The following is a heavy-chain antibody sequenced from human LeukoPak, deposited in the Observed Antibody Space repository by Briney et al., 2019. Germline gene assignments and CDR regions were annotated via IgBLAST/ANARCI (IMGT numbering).Heavy chain of an antibody. CDR2: IYYSGST. D-gene: IGHD3-10*01. CDR1: GGSISSSSYY. J-gene: IGHJ3*02. V-gene: IGHV4-39*01. Sequence: SETLSLTCTISGGSISSSSYYWGWIRQPPGKGLEWIGSIYYSGSTYYNPSLKSRVTISVDTSKNQFSLKLSSVTAADTAVYYCARHRITMVRGVIRDAFDIWGQGTMVTVSS. CDR3: ARHRITMVRGVIRDAFDI.